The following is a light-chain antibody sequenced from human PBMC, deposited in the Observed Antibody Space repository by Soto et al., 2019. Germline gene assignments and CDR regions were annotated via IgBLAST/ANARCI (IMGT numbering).Light chain of an antibody. V-gene: IGKV1-39*01. J-gene: IGKJ2*01. Sequence: DIQMTQSPSSLSASVGDRVTITYRASQTIYNYLNWYQQKPGKAPKVLIYAASSLQSGVPSRFSGRRSGTDFTLTISSLQPEDFATYYCQQSFTTPYTFGQGTRLDI. CDR3: QQSFTTPYT. CDR1: QTIYNY. CDR2: AAS.